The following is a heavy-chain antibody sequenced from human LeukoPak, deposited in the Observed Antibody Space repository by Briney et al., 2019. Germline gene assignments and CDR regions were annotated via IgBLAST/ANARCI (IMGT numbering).Heavy chain of an antibody. J-gene: IGHJ5*02. CDR2: IFYSGCT. CDR3: SRSEGVYYGSGSSGTCYPHWFDP. D-gene: IGHD3-10*01. V-gene: IGHV4-61*01. Sequence: SETLSLTCAVSGGSVSSGNYYWSWIRQPPGKGLEWIGYIFYSGCTKYNPSLQSRVTILRDTSKNQFSLKMTSVTAADTAVYYCSRSEGVYYGSGSSGTCYPHWFDPWGQGTLVIVSS. CDR1: GGSVSSGNYY.